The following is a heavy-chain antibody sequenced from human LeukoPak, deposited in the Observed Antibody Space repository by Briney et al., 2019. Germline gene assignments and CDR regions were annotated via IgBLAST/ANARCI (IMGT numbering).Heavy chain of an antibody. CDR3: ARTPLPHYYDSSGYDDY. Sequence: GGSLRLSCAASGFTFSSYSMNWVRQAPGKGLEWVSSISSSSSYIYYADSVKGRFTISRDNAKNSLYLQMNSLKAEDTAVYYCARTPLPHYYDSSGYDDYWGQGTLVTVSS. CDR1: GFTFSSYS. CDR2: ISSSSSYI. J-gene: IGHJ4*02. D-gene: IGHD3-22*01. V-gene: IGHV3-21*01.